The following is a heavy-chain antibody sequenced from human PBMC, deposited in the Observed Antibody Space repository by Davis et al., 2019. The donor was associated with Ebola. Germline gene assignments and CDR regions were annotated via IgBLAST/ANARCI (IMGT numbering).Heavy chain of an antibody. D-gene: IGHD3-3*01. CDR1: GGSISSYY. CDR3: AKSGLSFGVVKYHYGMDV. Sequence: PSETLSLTCTVSGGSISSYYWAWIRQPPGKGLEWVSAISGSGGSTYYADSVKGRFTISRDNSKKTLYLQMNSLRAEDTAVYYCAKSGLSFGVVKYHYGMDVWGKGTTVTVSS. V-gene: IGHV3-23*01. J-gene: IGHJ6*04. CDR2: ISGSGGST.